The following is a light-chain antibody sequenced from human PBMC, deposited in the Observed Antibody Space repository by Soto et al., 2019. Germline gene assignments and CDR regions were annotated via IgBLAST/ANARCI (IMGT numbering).Light chain of an antibody. CDR2: WAS. V-gene: IGKV4-1*01. CDR1: QTALYSSNNRDY. Sequence: DIVITDSADCRSGSLRPMGTIYCRYSQTALYSSNNRDYLAWYQQKPGQPPKLLIYWASARESGVPDRFSGSGSGTDFTLTISSLQAEDVAVYYCHQYYDSPLTFGGGTKVDI. CDR3: HQYYDSPLT. J-gene: IGKJ4*01.